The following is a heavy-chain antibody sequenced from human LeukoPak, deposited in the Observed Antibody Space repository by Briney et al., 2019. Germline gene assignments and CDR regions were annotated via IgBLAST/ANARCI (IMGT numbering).Heavy chain of an antibody. CDR3: ARDGGRGSYYG. Sequence: SVKVSCTASGGTFTIYAISWVRQAPGQGLEWMGGIIPIFGTANYAQKFQGRVTITTDESTSTAYMELSSLRSEDTAVYYCARDGGRGSYYGWGQGTLVTVSS. D-gene: IGHD1-26*01. CDR2: IIPIFGTA. CDR1: GGTFTIYA. V-gene: IGHV1-69*05. J-gene: IGHJ4*02.